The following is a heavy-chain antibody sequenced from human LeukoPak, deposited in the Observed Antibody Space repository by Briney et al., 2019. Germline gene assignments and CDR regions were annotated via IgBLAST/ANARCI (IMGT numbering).Heavy chain of an antibody. CDR2: INQDGSET. CDR1: GFTFSRHW. V-gene: IGHV3-7*01. D-gene: IGHD4-17*01. J-gene: IGHJ4*02. Sequence: GGSLRLSCAASGFTFSRHWMSWVRQAPAKRPEWVANINQDGSETYSVDSVKGRFTVSRDNAKKSLYLQMNSLRAEDTAVYYCAKSDPYGDSLIEIWGQGALVTVSS. CDR3: AKSDPYGDSLIEI.